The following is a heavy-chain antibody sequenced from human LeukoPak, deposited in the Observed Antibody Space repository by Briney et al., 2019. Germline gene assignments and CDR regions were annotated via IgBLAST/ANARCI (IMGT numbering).Heavy chain of an antibody. Sequence: PGGSLRLSCVASGITFSDAWMTWVRQAPGKGLEWVGRIKSKSDGGTTDYAAPVKGRFIISRDDSKNTLYLQMNSLKTEDTAMYYCTTARASTEVDYWGQGMLVTVSS. CDR3: TTARASTEVDY. D-gene: IGHD3-10*01. J-gene: IGHJ4*02. V-gene: IGHV3-15*01. CDR1: GITFSDAW. CDR2: IKSKSDGGTT.